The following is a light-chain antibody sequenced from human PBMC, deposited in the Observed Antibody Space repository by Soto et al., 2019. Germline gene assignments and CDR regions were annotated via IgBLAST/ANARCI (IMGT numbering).Light chain of an antibody. V-gene: IGKV4-1*01. Sequence: DIVMSQSPESLTVSLGERATINCKSSQTVLKTSNNQNYLAWYQQKPGQSPKLLIYWASNRDSGVPERFSGGGSGTTFTLTINTPEVEYVAFYYCKQYYSCRWTFAKGTGVEIK. CDR3: KQYYSCRWT. CDR2: WAS. J-gene: IGKJ1*01. CDR1: QTVLKTSNNQNY.